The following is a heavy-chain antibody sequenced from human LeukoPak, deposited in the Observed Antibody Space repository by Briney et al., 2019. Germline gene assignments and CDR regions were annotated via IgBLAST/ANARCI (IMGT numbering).Heavy chain of an antibody. CDR3: VREGLRPYFDY. Sequence: GGSLRLSCAASGFTFNTYPMSWVRQAPGKGLEWVSAITGSGSNTYYADSVKGRFTISRDNSKNTLYLPMNSLRGEDTAVYYCVREGLRPYFDYWGQGTLVTVSS. CDR2: ITGSGSNT. J-gene: IGHJ4*02. CDR1: GFTFNTYP. V-gene: IGHV3-23*01.